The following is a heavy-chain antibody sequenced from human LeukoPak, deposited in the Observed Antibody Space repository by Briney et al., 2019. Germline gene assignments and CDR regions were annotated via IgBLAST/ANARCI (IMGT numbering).Heavy chain of an antibody. Sequence: SETLSLTCTVSGGSISSYYWSWIRQPAGKVLEWIGRIYTSGSTDYNPSLKSRVTMSVDTSKNQFSLKLSSVTAADTAVYYCVRGRYDSSGYFAIDIWGQGTMVTVSS. CDR3: VRGRYDSSGYFAIDI. V-gene: IGHV4-4*07. CDR2: IYTSGST. CDR1: GGSISSYY. D-gene: IGHD3-22*01. J-gene: IGHJ3*02.